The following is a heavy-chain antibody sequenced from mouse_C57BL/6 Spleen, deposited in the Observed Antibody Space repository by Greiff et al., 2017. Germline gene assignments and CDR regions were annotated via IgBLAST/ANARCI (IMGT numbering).Heavy chain of an antibody. D-gene: IGHD2-1*01. Sequence: EVQLVEFGPVLVKLGVPVKMSCKVLGYPSTDSYMNWVKQSHGKSFEWIGVINPYNGGTSYNQKFKGKATLTVDKSSSTAYMKLNSLTSEDSAVYYCARKIYNGNDYYAMDYWGQGTSVTVSS. CDR2: INPYNGGT. V-gene: IGHV1-19*01. J-gene: IGHJ4*01. CDR3: ARKIYNGNDYYAMDY. CDR1: GYPSTDSY.